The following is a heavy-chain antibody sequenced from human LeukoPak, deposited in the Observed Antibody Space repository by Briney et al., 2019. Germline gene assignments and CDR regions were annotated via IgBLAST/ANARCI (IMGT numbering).Heavy chain of an antibody. CDR1: GFTFSSYW. J-gene: IGHJ2*01. CDR2: FNSDGSST. Sequence: GGSLRLSCAASGFTFSSYWMHWVRQAPGKGLVWVSRFNSDGSSTTYADSVKGRFTISRDNAKNSLYLQMNSLRAEDTAVYYCVRYYTGHSWYFDLWGRGTLVTVSS. D-gene: IGHD3-10*01. CDR3: VRYYTGHSWYFDL. V-gene: IGHV3-74*01.